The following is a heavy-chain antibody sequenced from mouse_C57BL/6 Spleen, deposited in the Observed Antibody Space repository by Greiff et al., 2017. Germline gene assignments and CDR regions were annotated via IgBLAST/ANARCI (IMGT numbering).Heavy chain of an antibody. Sequence: VHVKQSGPELVKPGASVKISCKASGYSFTGYYMNWVKQSPEKSLEWIGEINPSTGGTTYNQKFKAKATLTVDKSSSTAYMQLKSLTSEDSAVXYCAGYGPGYFDYWGQGTTLTVSS. CDR1: GYSFTGYY. CDR3: AGYGPGYFDY. CDR2: INPSTGGT. J-gene: IGHJ2*01. V-gene: IGHV1-42*01. D-gene: IGHD2-2*01.